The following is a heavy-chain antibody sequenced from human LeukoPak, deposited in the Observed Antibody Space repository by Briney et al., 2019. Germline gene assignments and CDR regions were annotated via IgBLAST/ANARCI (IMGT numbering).Heavy chain of an antibody. D-gene: IGHD3-10*01. CDR3: ARDAPYYYGSGSYHQSYYYYYMDV. J-gene: IGHJ6*03. CDR2: ISSNGGST. V-gene: IGHV3-64*01. CDR1: GFTFSSYA. Sequence: GGSLRLSCAASGFTFSSYAMHWVRQAPGKGLEYVSAISSNGGSTYYANSVKGRFTISRDNSKNTLYLQMGSLRAEDMAVYYCARDAPYYYGSGSYHQSYYYYYMDVWGKGTTVTVSS.